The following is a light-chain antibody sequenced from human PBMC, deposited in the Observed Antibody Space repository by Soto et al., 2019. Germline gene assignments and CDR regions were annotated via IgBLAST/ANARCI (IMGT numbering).Light chain of an antibody. CDR3: QQRYNWPLT. V-gene: IGKV3-11*01. CDR1: QSVTSTH. Sequence: EIVLTQSPGTLSLSPGERATLSCRASQSVTSTHLAWYQQKPGQAPRLLIYGASNGAAGIPARFSGTGSGTDFTLTISSLEPDDFAVYYCQQRYNWPLTFGGGTKVDIK. CDR2: GAS. J-gene: IGKJ4*01.